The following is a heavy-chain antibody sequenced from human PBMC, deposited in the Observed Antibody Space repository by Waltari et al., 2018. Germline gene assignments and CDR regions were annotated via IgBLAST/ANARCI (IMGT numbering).Heavy chain of an antibody. V-gene: IGHV3-30-3*01. Sequence: QVQLVESGGGVVQPGRSLRLSCAASGFTFSSYAMHWVRKAPGKGLEWVAVISYDGSNKYYADSVKGRFTISRDNSKNTLYLQMNSLRAEDTAVYYCARDFLVTSTTSVYWGQGTLVTVSS. CDR3: ARDFLVTSTTSVY. J-gene: IGHJ4*02. CDR1: GFTFSSYA. D-gene: IGHD2-2*01. CDR2: ISYDGSNK.